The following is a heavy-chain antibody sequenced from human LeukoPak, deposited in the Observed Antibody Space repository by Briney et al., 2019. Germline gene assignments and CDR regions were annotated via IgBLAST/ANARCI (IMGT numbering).Heavy chain of an antibody. V-gene: IGHV4-39*07. CDR1: GGSISSSSYY. Sequence: SETLSLTCTVSGGSISSSSYYWGWIRQPPGKGLEWIGSIYYSGSTYYNPSLKSRVTISVDTSKNQFSLKLSSVTAADTAVYYCARDSGYSYGYRDIPFDYWGQGTLVTVSS. D-gene: IGHD5-18*01. CDR3: ARDSGYSYGYRDIPFDY. J-gene: IGHJ4*02. CDR2: IYYSGST.